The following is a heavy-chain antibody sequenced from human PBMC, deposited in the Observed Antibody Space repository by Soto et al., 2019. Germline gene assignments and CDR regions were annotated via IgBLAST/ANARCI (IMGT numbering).Heavy chain of an antibody. CDR3: AKGYDYGDYGIDY. CDR1: GFTFSSYG. Sequence: QVQLVESGGGVVQPGRSLRLSCAASGFTFSSYGMHWVRQAPGKGLEWVAVISYDGSNKYYADSVKGRFTISRDNSKNTLYLQMNSLRAEDTAVYYCAKGYDYGDYGIDYWVQGTLVTVSS. V-gene: IGHV3-30*18. CDR2: ISYDGSNK. J-gene: IGHJ4*02. D-gene: IGHD4-17*01.